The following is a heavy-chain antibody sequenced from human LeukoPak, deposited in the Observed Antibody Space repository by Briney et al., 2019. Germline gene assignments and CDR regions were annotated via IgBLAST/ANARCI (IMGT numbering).Heavy chain of an antibody. V-gene: IGHV3-30-3*01. CDR2: ISYDGSNK. J-gene: IGHJ4*02. CDR1: GFTFSSYA. D-gene: IGHD5-12*01. CDR3: ASGVATTPPNL. Sequence: GRSVRLSCAASGFTFSSYAMHWVRQAPGKGLEWVAVISYDGSNKYYADSVKGRFTISRDNSKNTLYLQMNSLRAEDTAVYYCASGVATTPPNLWGPGNLVTVSS.